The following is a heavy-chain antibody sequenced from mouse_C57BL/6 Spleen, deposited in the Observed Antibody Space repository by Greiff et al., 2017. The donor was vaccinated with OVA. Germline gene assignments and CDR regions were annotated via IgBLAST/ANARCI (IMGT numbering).Heavy chain of an antibody. V-gene: IGHV2-9-1*01. D-gene: IGHD1-1*01. CDR2: IWTGGGT. J-gene: IGHJ1*03. CDR3: ARNFYYYGIWYFDV. CDR1: GFSLTSYA. Sequence: VHLVESGPGLVAPSQSLSITCTVSGFSLTSYAISWVRQPPGKGLEWLGVIWTGGGTNYNSALKSRLSISKDNSKSQVFLKMNSLQTDDTARYYCARNFYYYGIWYFDVWGTGTTVTVSS.